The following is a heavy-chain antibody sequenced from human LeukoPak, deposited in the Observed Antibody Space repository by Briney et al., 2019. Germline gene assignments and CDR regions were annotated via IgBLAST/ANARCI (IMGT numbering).Heavy chain of an antibody. J-gene: IGHJ6*03. D-gene: IGHD3-10*01. CDR2: INPNSGGT. CDR3: ARGVSGEYYYYYMDV. CDR1: GYTFTTYG. Sequence: PGASVKVSCKASGYTFTTYGISWVRQAPGQGLEWMGWINPNSGGTKYAQKFQGRVTMTRDTSITTAYMDLNRLRSDDTAVYYCARGVSGEYYYYYMDVWGKGSTVTVSS. V-gene: IGHV1-2*02.